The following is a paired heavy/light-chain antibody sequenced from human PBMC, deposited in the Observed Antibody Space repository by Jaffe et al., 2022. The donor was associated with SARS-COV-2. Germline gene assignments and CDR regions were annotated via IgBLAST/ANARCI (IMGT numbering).Heavy chain of an antibody. Sequence: QVQLVESGGGVVQPGRSLRLSCAASGFTFSSYAMHWVRQAPGKGLEWVAVISYDGSNKYYADSVKGRFTISRDNSKSTLYLQMNSLRAEDTAVYFCARVGVRGVILRYYYMDVWGKGTTVTVSS. V-gene: IGHV3-30*04. CDR1: GFTFSSYA. J-gene: IGHJ6*03. D-gene: IGHD3-10*01. CDR3: ARVGVRGVILRYYYMDV. CDR2: ISYDGSNK.
Light chain of an antibody. V-gene: IGKV2-28*01. CDR2: LGS. CDR3: MQALQTPYT. CDR1: QSLLQSNGYNC. Sequence: DIVMTQSPLSLPVTPGEPASISCRSSQSLLQSNGYNCLDWYLQKPGQSPRLLIYLGSNRASGVPDRFSGSGSGSDFTLKISRVEAEDVGVYYCMQALQTPYTFGQGTKLEIK. J-gene: IGKJ2*01.